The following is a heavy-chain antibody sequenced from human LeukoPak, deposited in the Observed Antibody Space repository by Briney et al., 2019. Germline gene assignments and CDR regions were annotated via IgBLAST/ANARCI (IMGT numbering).Heavy chain of an antibody. Sequence: GGSLRLSCAASGFTFSSYWMSWVRQAPGKGLEWVANIKQDGSEKYYVDSVKGRFTISRDSAKSSLYLQMNSLRAEDTAVYYCARHRNKWELPPFDYWGQGTLVTVSS. J-gene: IGHJ4*02. CDR2: IKQDGSEK. CDR3: ARHRNKWELPPFDY. V-gene: IGHV3-7*01. CDR1: GFTFSSYW. D-gene: IGHD1-26*01.